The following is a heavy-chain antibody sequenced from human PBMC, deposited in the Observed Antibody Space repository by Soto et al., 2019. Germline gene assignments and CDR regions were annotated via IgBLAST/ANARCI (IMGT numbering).Heavy chain of an antibody. Sequence: QVQLQESGPGLVKPSETLSLTCSVSGGSVSSGGYYWSWIRQPPGKGLEWIGCIYYSGSTDYNPSPKSRVTMSLDKSNNQFSLKLNSVTAADTAVYFCARAGSYGYFDYWGQGTLVTVSS. CDR1: GGSVSSGGYY. J-gene: IGHJ4*02. V-gene: IGHV4-61*08. CDR3: ARAGSYGYFDY. D-gene: IGHD3-10*01. CDR2: IYYSGST.